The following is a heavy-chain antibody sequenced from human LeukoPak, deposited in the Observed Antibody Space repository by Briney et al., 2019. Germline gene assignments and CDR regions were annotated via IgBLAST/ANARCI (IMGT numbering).Heavy chain of an antibody. V-gene: IGHV4-4*07. Sequence: SETLSLTCTVSGGSISSYYWSWIRQPAGKGLEWIGRIYTSGSTNYNPSLKSRVTMSVDTSKNQFSLKLSSVTAADTAVYYCASYYYYGSGSFRDAFDIWGQGTMVTVSS. CDR1: GGSISSYY. J-gene: IGHJ3*02. D-gene: IGHD3-10*01. CDR2: IYTSGST. CDR3: ASYYYYGSGSFRDAFDI.